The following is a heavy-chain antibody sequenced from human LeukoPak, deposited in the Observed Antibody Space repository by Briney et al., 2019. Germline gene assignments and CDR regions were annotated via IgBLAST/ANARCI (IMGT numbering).Heavy chain of an antibody. V-gene: IGHV1-24*01. CDR3: ATGVIGYGYFRRFDY. Sequence: ASVKVSCKVSGYTLTELSMHWVRQAPGKGLEWMGGFDPEDGETIYAQKFQGRVTMTEDTSTDTAYMELSSLRSEDTAVYYCATGVIGYGYFRRFDYWGQGTLVTVSS. CDR2: FDPEDGET. CDR1: GYTLTELS. D-gene: IGHD5-18*01. J-gene: IGHJ4*02.